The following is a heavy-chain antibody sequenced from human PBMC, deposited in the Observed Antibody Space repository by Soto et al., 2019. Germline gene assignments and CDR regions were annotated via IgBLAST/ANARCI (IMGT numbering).Heavy chain of an antibody. D-gene: IGHD6-6*01. CDR1: GFTFSNYN. CDR3: ARGSSVAGRLGPFDY. V-gene: IGHV3-48*02. J-gene: IGHJ4*02. CDR2: ISSSGSTK. Sequence: EVRLEESGGGLVPPGGSLRLSCIASGFTFSNYNMHWVRQAPGKGLEWVSYISSSGSTKYYADSVKGRLAISRDNAKNSLYLQMNSLRDEDRAVYYCARGSSVAGRLGPFDYWGQGTLVTVSS.